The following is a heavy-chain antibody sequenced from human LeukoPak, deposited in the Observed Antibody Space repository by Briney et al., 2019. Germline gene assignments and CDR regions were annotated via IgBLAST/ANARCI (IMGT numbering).Heavy chain of an antibody. Sequence: GASLQISCQGSGSSFTSYWIGWVRRLPGKGLEWMGIIYPGDSDTRYSPSFQGQVTISADKSISTAYLQWSSLKASDTAMYYCARSYSSSWGTFDIWGQGTMVTVSS. V-gene: IGHV5-51*01. J-gene: IGHJ3*02. D-gene: IGHD6-13*01. CDR1: GSSFTSYW. CDR2: IYPGDSDT. CDR3: ARSYSSSWGTFDI.